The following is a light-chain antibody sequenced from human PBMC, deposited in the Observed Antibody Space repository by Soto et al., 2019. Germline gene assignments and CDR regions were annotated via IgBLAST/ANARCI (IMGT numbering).Light chain of an antibody. CDR1: SSNIGSNS. CDR3: AAWDDSLNGPV. CDR2: SNN. J-gene: IGLJ1*01. Sequence: QPVLTQPPSASGTPGQRVSISCSGSSSNIGSNSVNWYQQLPGTAPKLLIYSNNQRPSGVPDRISGSKSGTSASLAISGLQSEDEAEYYCAAWDDSLNGPVFGTGTKVTVL. V-gene: IGLV1-44*01.